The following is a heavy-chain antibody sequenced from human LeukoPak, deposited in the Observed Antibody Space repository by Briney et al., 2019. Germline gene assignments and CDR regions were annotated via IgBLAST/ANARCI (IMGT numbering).Heavy chain of an antibody. J-gene: IGHJ3*02. D-gene: IGHD6-19*01. CDR2: INPSGGST. CDR3: ARDGAVAGNAFDI. V-gene: IGHV1-46*01. Sequence: GASVKVSCKASGYTFTSYYMHWVRRAPGQGLEWMGIINPSGGSTSYAQKFQGGVTMTRDTPTSTVYMELSSLRSEDTAVYYCARDGAVAGNAFDIWGQGTMVTVSS. CDR1: GYTFTSYY.